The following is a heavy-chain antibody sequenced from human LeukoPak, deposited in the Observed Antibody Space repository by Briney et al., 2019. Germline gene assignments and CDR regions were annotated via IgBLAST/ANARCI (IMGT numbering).Heavy chain of an antibody. J-gene: IGHJ6*03. V-gene: IGHV4-34*01. CDR2: INHSGST. CDR1: GGSFSGYY. CDR3: ARVKQLWLRFNYYYMDV. D-gene: IGHD5-18*01. Sequence: PSETLSLTCAVYGGSFSGYYWSWIRQPPGKGLEWIGEINHSGSTNYNPSLKSRVTISVDTSKNQFSLKLSSVTAADTAVYYCARVKQLWLRFNYYYMDVWGKGTTVTVSS.